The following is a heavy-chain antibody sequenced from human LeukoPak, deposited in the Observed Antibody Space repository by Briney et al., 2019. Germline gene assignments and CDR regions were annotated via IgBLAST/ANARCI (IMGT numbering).Heavy chain of an antibody. CDR2: ISSSSSYI. J-gene: IGHJ6*04. Sequence: GGSLRLSCAASGFTFSSCSMNWVRQAPGKGLEWVSSISSSSSYIYYADSVKGRFTISRDNAKNSLYLQMNSLRAEDTAVYYCATYGDYAPYYYGMDVWGKGTTVTVSS. V-gene: IGHV3-21*01. CDR1: GFTFSSCS. CDR3: ATYGDYAPYYYGMDV. D-gene: IGHD4-17*01.